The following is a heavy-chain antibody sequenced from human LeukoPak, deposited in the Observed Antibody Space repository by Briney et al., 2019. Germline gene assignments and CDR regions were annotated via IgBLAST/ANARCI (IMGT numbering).Heavy chain of an antibody. J-gene: IGHJ4*02. CDR1: GFTFSSYG. CDR3: AKEFYGDYYFDY. CDR2: ISYDGSNK. V-gene: IGHV3-30*18. Sequence: PGGSLRLSCVASGFTFSSYGIHWVLQAPGKGLEWMAVISYDGSNKYYADSVKGRFTISRDNSKNTLYLQMNSLRAEDTAVYYCAKEFYGDYYFDYWGQGTLVTVSS. D-gene: IGHD4-17*01.